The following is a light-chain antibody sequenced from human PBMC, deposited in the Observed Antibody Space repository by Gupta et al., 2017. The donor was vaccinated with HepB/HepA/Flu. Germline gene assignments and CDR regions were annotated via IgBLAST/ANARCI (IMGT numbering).Light chain of an antibody. CDR1: QSVSSDY. J-gene: IGKJ4*01. CDR2: GAY. CDR3: QQYGSSLLT. V-gene: IGKV3-20*01. Sequence: EIVLTQSPGTLSLSPGERATLSCRASQSVSSDYFAWYQQKPGQAPRLLMYGAYSRATDIPDRFSGSGSGTDFTLTISRLEPEDFAVYYCQQYGSSLLTFGGGTKVEIK.